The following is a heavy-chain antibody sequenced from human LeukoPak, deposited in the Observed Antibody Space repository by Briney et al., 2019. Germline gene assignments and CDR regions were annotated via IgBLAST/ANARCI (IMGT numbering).Heavy chain of an antibody. CDR3: ARASRIAVAGRLSYGMDV. D-gene: IGHD6-19*01. CDR2: IYSGGST. V-gene: IGHV3-66*01. Sequence: PGGSLRLSCTASGFTVSRNYMSWVRQAPRKGLEWVSVIYSGGSTYYADSVKGRFTISRDNSKNTLYRQMNSLRAEDTAVYYCARASRIAVAGRLSYGMDVWGQGTTVTVSS. CDR1: GFTVSRNY. J-gene: IGHJ6*02.